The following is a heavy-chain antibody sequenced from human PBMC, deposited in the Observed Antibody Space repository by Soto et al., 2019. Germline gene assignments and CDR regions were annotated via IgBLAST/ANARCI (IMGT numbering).Heavy chain of an antibody. V-gene: IGHV4-38-2*02. CDR3: ARVHVMVVAGSTFDY. J-gene: IGHJ4*01. CDR2: IYHGGTT. D-gene: IGHD6-19*01. CDR1: GYSISSGSY. Sequence: PSQTRSFTGTVCGYSISSGSYWAWIRQPPGKGPEWIASIYHGGTTFYNPSLKSRITISVDTANNQFSLKLTSVTAADTAVYYCARVHVMVVAGSTFDYWGHGTLVTVS.